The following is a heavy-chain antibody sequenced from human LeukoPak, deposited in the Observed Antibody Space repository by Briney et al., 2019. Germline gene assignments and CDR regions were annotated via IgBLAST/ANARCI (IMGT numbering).Heavy chain of an antibody. Sequence: ASVKVSCKASGYTFTSYDINWVRQATGQGLEWMGWMNPNSGNTGYAQKFQGRVTITRNTSISTAYMELSSLRSEDTAVYYCARVGARQQLGRPYYYFDYWGQGTLVTVSS. CDR3: ARVGARQQLGRPYYYFDY. CDR2: MNPNSGNT. D-gene: IGHD6-13*01. CDR1: GYTFTSYD. J-gene: IGHJ4*02. V-gene: IGHV1-8*03.